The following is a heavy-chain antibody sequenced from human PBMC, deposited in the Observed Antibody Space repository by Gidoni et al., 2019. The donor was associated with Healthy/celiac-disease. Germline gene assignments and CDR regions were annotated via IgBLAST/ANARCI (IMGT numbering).Heavy chain of an antibody. CDR2: IRSKAYGGTT. V-gene: IGHV3-49*04. D-gene: IGHD2-2*01. J-gene: IGHJ6*02. Sequence: EVQLVESGGGLVQPGRSLRLSCTASGFTFGDYAMSWVRQAPGKGLEWVGFIRSKAYGGTTEYAASVKGRFTISRDDSKSIAYLQMNSLKTEDTAVYYCTCSSTSYYYYYGMDVWGQGTTVTVSS. CDR1: GFTFGDYA. CDR3: TCSSTSYYYYYGMDV.